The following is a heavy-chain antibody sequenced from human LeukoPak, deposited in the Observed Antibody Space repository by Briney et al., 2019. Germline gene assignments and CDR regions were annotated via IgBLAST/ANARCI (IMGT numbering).Heavy chain of an antibody. Sequence: GGSLRLSCAASGFTFSSYSMNWVRQAPGKGLEWVSSISSSSSYIYYADSVKGRFTISRDNAKNSLYLQMNSLRAEYTAVYYCATLLAATPLDIWGQGTMVTVSS. CDR2: ISSSSSYI. D-gene: IGHD2-15*01. CDR3: ATLLAATPLDI. J-gene: IGHJ3*02. V-gene: IGHV3-21*01. CDR1: GFTFSSYS.